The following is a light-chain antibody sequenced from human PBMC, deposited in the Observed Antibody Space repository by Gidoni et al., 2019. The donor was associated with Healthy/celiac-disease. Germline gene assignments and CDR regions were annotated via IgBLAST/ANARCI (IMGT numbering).Light chain of an antibody. V-gene: IGKV1-39*01. CDR2: AAS. J-gene: IGKJ1*01. CDR1: QSISTY. CDR3: RQSYSTPRT. Sequence: IQMTPSPSSLSASVGDRVTITCRASQSISTYLNWYQQKPGKAPKLLLYAASSLQSGVPSRFSGSGSGTDFTLTISSLQPEDFATYYCRQSYSTPRTFGQGTKVEIK.